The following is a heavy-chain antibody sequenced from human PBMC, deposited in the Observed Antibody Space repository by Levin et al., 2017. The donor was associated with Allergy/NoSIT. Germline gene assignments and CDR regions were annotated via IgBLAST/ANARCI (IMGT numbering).Heavy chain of an antibody. V-gene: IGHV3-23*01. CDR1: GFTFSSYA. CDR3: AKGTSIAVAGMGDY. D-gene: IGHD6-19*01. Sequence: PGGSLRLSCAASGFTFSSYAMSWVRQAPGKGLEWVSAISGSGGSTYYADSVKGRFTISRDNSKNTLYLQMNSLRAEDTAVYYCAKGTSIAVAGMGDYWGQGTLVTVSS. J-gene: IGHJ4*02. CDR2: ISGSGGST.